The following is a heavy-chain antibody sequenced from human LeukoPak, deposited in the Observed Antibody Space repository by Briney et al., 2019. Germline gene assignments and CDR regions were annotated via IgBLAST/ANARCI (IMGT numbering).Heavy chain of an antibody. J-gene: IGHJ4*02. Sequence: GGSLRLSCAASGFTFSSYSMNWARQAPGRGLEWVSSISSSSTYIYYADSVKGRFTISRDNAKNTLYLQMNSLRAEDTAVYYCARQHPLTVASDYWGQGTLVTVSS. CDR1: GFTFSSYS. D-gene: IGHD4-17*01. V-gene: IGHV3-21*01. CDR3: ARQHPLTVASDY. CDR2: ISSSSTYI.